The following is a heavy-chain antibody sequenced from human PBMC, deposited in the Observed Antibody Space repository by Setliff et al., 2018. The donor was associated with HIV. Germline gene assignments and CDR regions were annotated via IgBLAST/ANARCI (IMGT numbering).Heavy chain of an antibody. CDR1: GFSLSNTRMG. J-gene: IGHJ3*02. CDR3: ARLMGDCSAGTCYLTELAFDI. Sequence: SGPTLVNPTETLTLTCTVSGFSLSNTRMGVSWIRQPPGKALEWLAHIFSNDEESYNTSLKSRLTISKDTAKSQVVLTMTNMDPVDTATYYCARLMGDCSAGTCYLTELAFDIWGQGTMVTVS. D-gene: IGHD2-15*01. V-gene: IGHV2-26*01. CDR2: IFSNDEE.